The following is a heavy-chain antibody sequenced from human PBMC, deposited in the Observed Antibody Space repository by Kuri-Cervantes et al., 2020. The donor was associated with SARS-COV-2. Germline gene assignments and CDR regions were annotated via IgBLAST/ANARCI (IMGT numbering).Heavy chain of an antibody. CDR1: GGSFSGPF. V-gene: IGHV4-34*01. J-gene: IGHJ5*02. D-gene: IGHD4-23*01. CDR3: ARDAQLQSLDL. Sequence: GSLRLSCAVSGGSFSGPFWTWIRQPPGKRLEWIGETHHSGNTYYNPSLKSRVTISVDTPNNQFSLKVNSVTAADTAVYYCARDAQLQSLDLWGQGVPVTVSS. CDR2: THHSGNT.